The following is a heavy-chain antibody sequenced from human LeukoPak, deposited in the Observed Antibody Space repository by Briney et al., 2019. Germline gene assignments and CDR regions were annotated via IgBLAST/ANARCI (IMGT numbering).Heavy chain of an antibody. Sequence: SETLSLTCTVSGGSISSYYWSWIRQPPGKGLEWIGYIYYSGSTNYNPSLKSRVTISVDTSKNQFSLKLSSVTAADTAVYYCARNTVTPDACDIWGQGTMVTVSS. V-gene: IGHV4-59*01. CDR2: IYYSGST. D-gene: IGHD4-17*01. J-gene: IGHJ3*02. CDR3: ARNTVTPDACDI. CDR1: GGSISSYY.